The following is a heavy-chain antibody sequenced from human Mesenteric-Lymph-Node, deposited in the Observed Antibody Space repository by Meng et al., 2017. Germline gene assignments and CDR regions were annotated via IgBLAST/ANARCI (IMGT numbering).Heavy chain of an antibody. CDR3: ARDQGYFFGGSSSMSFDP. D-gene: IGHD1-26*01. CDR2: IYYSGST. J-gene: IGHJ5*02. CDR1: GGSISSSSYY. V-gene: IGHV4-39*07. Sequence: SETLSLTCTVSGGSISSSSYYWGWIRQPPGKGLEWIGSIYYSGSTYYNPSLKSRVTISVDTSKNQFSLKLSSVTAADTAVYYCARDQGYFFGGSSSMSFDPWGQGTLVTVSS.